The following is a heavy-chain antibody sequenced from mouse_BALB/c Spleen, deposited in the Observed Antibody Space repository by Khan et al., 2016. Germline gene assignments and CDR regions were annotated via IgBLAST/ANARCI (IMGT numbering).Heavy chain of an antibody. Sequence: QVQLQQSGAGLVKPGASVKLSCKASGYTFNEYIIHWVKQRSGLGLEWIGWFYPLSGGIKYDEKFKDKATLTADKSSSTVYLELSRLTSEDSAVYFCARQYGNPHYGMDYWGQGTSVTVSS. CDR1: GYTFNEYI. J-gene: IGHJ4*01. CDR2: FYPLSGGI. D-gene: IGHD2-10*02. CDR3: ARQYGNPHYGMDY. V-gene: IGHV1-62-2*01.